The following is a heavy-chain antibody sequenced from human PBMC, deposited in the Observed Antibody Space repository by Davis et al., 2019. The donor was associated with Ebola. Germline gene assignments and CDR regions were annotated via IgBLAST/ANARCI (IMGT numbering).Heavy chain of an antibody. CDR2: ISSSGSTI. J-gene: IGHJ6*02. D-gene: IGHD6-13*01. V-gene: IGHV3-48*03. Sequence: GGSLRLSCAASGFTFSSYEMNWVRQAPGKGLEWVSYISSSGSTIYYADSVKGRFTISRDNAKNSLYLQMNSLRAEDTAVCYCAREHSSSPYYYYYGMDVWGQGTTVTVSS. CDR1: GFTFSSYE. CDR3: AREHSSSPYYYYYGMDV.